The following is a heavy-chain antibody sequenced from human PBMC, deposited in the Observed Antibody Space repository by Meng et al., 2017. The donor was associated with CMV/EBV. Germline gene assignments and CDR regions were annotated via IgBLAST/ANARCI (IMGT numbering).Heavy chain of an antibody. CDR3: ANAMVREPRYYGMDV. J-gene: IGHJ6*02. D-gene: IGHD3-10*01. CDR2: ISGSCGST. Sequence: GGSLRLSCAASGFTFSSYAMSWVRQAPGKGLEWVSAISGSCGSTYYADSVKGRFTISRDNSKNTLYLQMNSLRAEDTAVYYCANAMVREPRYYGMDVWGQGTTVTVSS. CDR1: GFTFSSYA. V-gene: IGHV3-23*01.